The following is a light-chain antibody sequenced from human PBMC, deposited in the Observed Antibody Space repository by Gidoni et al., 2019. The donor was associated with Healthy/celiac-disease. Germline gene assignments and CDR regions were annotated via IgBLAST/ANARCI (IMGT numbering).Light chain of an antibody. J-gene: IGKJ4*01. V-gene: IGKV1-39*01. Sequence: DIQMTQSPSSLSASVGDRVTITCRASQSISSYLNWYQQKPGKAPKLLIYAASSLQSGVPSRFSGSGSGTNFTLTISSLQPGDFATYYCQQSYSTHSTFGGXTKVEIK. CDR3: QQSYSTHST. CDR1: QSISSY. CDR2: AAS.